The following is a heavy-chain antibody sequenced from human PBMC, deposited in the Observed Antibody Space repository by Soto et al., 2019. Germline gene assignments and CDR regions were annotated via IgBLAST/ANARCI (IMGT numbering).Heavy chain of an antibody. Sequence: PSETLSLTCTLAGLSLISYYLSWLRHPPGKGLEWIGSIYYRGNTYYNPSLQTRVTISLDKSKSQFSLRLNSVTAADSAVYFCARLEGLATISYYFDFWGQGAQVTVSS. V-gene: IGHV4-59*05. CDR3: ARLEGLATISYYFDF. D-gene: IGHD1-1*01. J-gene: IGHJ4*02. CDR2: IYYRGNT. CDR1: GLSLISYY.